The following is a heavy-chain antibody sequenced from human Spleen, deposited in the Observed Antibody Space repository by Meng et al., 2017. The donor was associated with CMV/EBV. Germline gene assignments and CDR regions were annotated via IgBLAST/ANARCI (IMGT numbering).Heavy chain of an antibody. CDR2: IVQDGTKK. D-gene: IGHD2-15*01. CDR1: GFTFSNYL. Sequence: GESLKISCAASGFTFSNYLMSWVRQAPGKGLEWVANIVQDGTKKYYVDSVKGRFTISRNNAKNSLYLQMNSLRAEDTAVYYCARGPRYCSGGTCYSVGYWGQGTLVTVSS. V-gene: IGHV3-7*01. J-gene: IGHJ4*02. CDR3: ARGPRYCSGGTCYSVGY.